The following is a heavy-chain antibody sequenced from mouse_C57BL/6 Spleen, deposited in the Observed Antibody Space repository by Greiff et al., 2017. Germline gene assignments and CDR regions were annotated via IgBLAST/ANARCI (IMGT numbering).Heavy chain of an antibody. CDR1: GFTFSDYG. CDR2: ISSGSSTI. J-gene: IGHJ4*01. V-gene: IGHV5-17*01. Sequence: EVMLVESGGGLVKPGGSLKLSCAASGFTFSDYGMHWVRQAPEKGLEWVAYISSGSSTIYYAATVKGRFTISRANAKNTLFLEMTSLMSEDTAMYCCARSTAQATGAMDDWGQGTSVTVSS. D-gene: IGHD3-2*02. CDR3: ARSTAQATGAMDD.